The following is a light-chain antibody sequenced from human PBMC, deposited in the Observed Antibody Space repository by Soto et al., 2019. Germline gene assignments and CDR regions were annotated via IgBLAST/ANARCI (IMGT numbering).Light chain of an antibody. Sequence: ESVLTQSPGTLSLSPGERATLSCRASQSVSSSYLAWYQQKPGQAPRLLIYGASSRATGIPDRFSGSGSGTDFTLTISRLEPEDFAVYYCQQYGSSLFTFGRGTKVDIK. CDR1: QSVSSSY. J-gene: IGKJ3*01. V-gene: IGKV3-20*01. CDR2: GAS. CDR3: QQYGSSLFT.